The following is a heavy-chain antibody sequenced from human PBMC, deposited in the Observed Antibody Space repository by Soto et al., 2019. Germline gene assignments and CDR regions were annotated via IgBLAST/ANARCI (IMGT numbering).Heavy chain of an antibody. CDR3: SGVHPYYDYGMDV. J-gene: IGHJ6*01. CDR2: ISYDGSNK. V-gene: IGHV3-30-3*01. D-gene: IGHD3-10*01. CDR1: GFTFSSYA. Sequence: QVQLVESGGGVVQPGRSLRLSCAASGFTFSSYAMHWVRQAPGKGLEWVAVISYDGSNKYYADSVKGRFTISRDNSKNTLYLQMNSLRAEDTAVYSCSGVHPYYDYGMDVWGKGPRSPSPQ.